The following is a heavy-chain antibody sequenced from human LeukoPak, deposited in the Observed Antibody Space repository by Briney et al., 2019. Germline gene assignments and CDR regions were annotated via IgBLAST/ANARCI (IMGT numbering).Heavy chain of an antibody. Sequence: GGSLRLSCAASGFTFSTYPMNWVRQAPGKGLEWVSYISSRSSTIYYADSVKGRFTISRDNAKNSLYLQMNSLRAEDTAVYYCATEGPEGSSWYLGYWGQGTLVTVSS. V-gene: IGHV3-48*01. D-gene: IGHD6-13*01. CDR1: GFTFSTYP. J-gene: IGHJ4*02. CDR3: ATEGPEGSSWYLGY. CDR2: ISSRSSTI.